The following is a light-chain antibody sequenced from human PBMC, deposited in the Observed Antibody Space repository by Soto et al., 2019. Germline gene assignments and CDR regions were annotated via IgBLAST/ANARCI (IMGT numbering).Light chain of an antibody. CDR1: QSVSSSY. V-gene: IGKV3-20*01. Sequence: ELVLTQSPGTLSLSPGERATLSCRASQSVSSSYLAWYQQKPGQAPSLLIYGASSRATGIPDRFSGSGSGTYFTLTISSLEPEDFPVYYCQQYGSSPPVTFGQGTRLQCK. J-gene: IGKJ5*01. CDR3: QQYGSSPPVT. CDR2: GAS.